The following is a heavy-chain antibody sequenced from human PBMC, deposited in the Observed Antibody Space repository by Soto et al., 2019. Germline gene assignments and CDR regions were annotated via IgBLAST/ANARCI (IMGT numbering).Heavy chain of an antibody. CDR1: RYTFISYD. CDR3: ARGQEVWCNVVPLRPHDSDV. CDR2: MNPNSGNT. V-gene: IGHV1-8*01. D-gene: IGHD2-8*01. Sequence: ASVKVSCKASRYTFISYDINWVRQATGQGLEWMGWMNPNSGNTGYAQKFQGRITMTRSTSINTAYMELSSLRSEDTAVYYCARGQEVWCNVVPLRPHDSDVWDPPTTLTASS. J-gene: IGHJ6*02.